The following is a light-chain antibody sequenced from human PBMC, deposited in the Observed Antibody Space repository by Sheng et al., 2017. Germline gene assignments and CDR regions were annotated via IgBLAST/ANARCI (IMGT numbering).Light chain of an antibody. CDR3: SSYTSSSTLV. CDR1: SSDIGGYNY. V-gene: IGLV2-11*01. Sequence: QSALTQPRSVSGSPGQSVTIACSGTSSDIGGYNYVSWYQQHPGKAPKLMIHDVSRRPSGVPDRFSGSKSANTASLTISGLQAEDEADYYCSSYTSSSTLVFGGGTKLTVL. CDR2: DVS. J-gene: IGLJ2*01.